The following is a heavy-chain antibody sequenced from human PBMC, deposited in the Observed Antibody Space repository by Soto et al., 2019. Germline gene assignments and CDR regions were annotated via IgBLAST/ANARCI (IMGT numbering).Heavy chain of an antibody. J-gene: IGHJ4*02. CDR1: GFIADDYT. CDR2: ISSNSEII. D-gene: IGHD2-21*02. Sequence: EVQLVESGGGLVQPGRSLRLSCVGSGFIADDYTMHWVRQAPGKGLEWVSGISSNSEIINYADSVKGRFTISRDNAKNSLCLQMNSLRPEDTALYYCAKDMKWGVMTTIHYSDSWGQGTLVTVSS. V-gene: IGHV3-9*02. CDR3: AKDMKWGVMTTIHYSDS.